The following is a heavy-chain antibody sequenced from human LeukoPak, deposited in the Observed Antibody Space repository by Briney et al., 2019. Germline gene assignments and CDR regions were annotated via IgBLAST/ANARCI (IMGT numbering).Heavy chain of an antibody. CDR2: INQDGHEK. CDR1: GFLFSTYW. J-gene: IGHJ6*02. Sequence: GGSLRLSCAASGFLFSTYWMTWVRQAPGKGLEWVANINQDGHEKNYVDSVKGRFTISRDNPKNSLYLQMNSLRAEDTAVYFCVRDMDVWAQGTTVTVSS. V-gene: IGHV3-7*05. CDR3: VRDMDV.